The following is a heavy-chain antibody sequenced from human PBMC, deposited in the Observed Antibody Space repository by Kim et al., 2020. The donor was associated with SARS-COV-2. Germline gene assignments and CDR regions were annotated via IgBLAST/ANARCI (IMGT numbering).Heavy chain of an antibody. CDR3: ARAETEGWNLNYYGMDV. Sequence: VNGQFTITRDNSKNTLYLQMNRLRAEDTAVYYCARAETEGWNLNYYGMDVWGQGTTVTVSS. J-gene: IGHJ6*02. V-gene: IGHV3-30*01. D-gene: IGHD1-7*01.